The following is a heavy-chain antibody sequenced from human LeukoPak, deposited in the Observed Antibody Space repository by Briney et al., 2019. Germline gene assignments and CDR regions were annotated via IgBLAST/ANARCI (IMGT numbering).Heavy chain of an antibody. J-gene: IGHJ5*02. CDR2: INHSGST. V-gene: IGHV4-34*01. D-gene: IGHD6-13*01. CDR1: GGSFSGYD. CDR3: ARGYSSSHYNWFDP. Sequence: SETLSLTCAVYGGSFSGYDWSWILQPPGKGLEWIGEINHSGSTKYNPSLKSRVSISVDTSKNQFSLKLSSVTAADTAVYYCARGYSSSHYNWFDPWGQGTLVTVSS.